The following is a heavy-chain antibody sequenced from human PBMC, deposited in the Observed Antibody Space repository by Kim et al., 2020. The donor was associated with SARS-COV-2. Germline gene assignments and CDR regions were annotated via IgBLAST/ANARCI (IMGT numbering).Heavy chain of an antibody. J-gene: IGHJ4*01. CDR2: ISCDGSKK. V-gene: IGHV3-30*04. CDR1: GFTFSSYS. CDR3: ASTPHYYDCTRSDY. Sequence: GGSLRLSCAASGFTFSSYSMHWVRQAPGKVLEWVAGISCDGSKKYYVDSVKGRFTISRDNSKNTLYLQMNSLRAEDTAVYYCASTPHYYDCTRSDY. D-gene: IGHD3-22*01.